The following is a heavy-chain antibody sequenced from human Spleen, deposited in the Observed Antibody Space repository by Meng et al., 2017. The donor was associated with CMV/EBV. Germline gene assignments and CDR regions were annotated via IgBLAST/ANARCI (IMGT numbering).Heavy chain of an antibody. CDR3: ARDLGYSGSYGGMDV. J-gene: IGHJ6*02. CDR2: IYYSGST. Sequence: SETLSLTCTVSGGSISSGGYYWSWIRQHPGKGLEWIGYIYYSGSTHYNPSLKSRVTISVDTSKNQFSLKLSSVTAADTAVYYCARDLGYSGSYGGMDVWGQGTTVTVSS. V-gene: IGHV4-31*03. CDR1: GGSISSGGYY. D-gene: IGHD1-26*01.